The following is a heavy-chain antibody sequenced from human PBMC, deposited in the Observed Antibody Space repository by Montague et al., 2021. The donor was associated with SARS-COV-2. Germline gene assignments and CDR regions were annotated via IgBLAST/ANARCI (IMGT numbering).Heavy chain of an antibody. Sequence: SETLSLTCAVYGGSVSDYYWCWICQPPGKGLEWIGEINHSGSTNYNPSLKSRVTTSVDTSKNQFSLKLTSVTAADTAVYYCAGGPRITMIVVVITDIWFDPWGQGTLVTVSS. CDR1: GGSVSDYY. V-gene: IGHV4-34*01. CDR2: INHSGST. D-gene: IGHD3-22*01. J-gene: IGHJ5*02. CDR3: AGGPRITMIVVVITDIWFDP.